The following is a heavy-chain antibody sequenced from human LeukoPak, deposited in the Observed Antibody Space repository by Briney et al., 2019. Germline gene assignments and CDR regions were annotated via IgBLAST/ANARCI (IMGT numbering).Heavy chain of an antibody. Sequence: GGSLRLSCAASGFTFSGHNMNWVRQAPGKGLEWISFVSISSGTIYYADSVKGRFRISRDDAKSSLDLEMNSLRAEDTAVYYCARAMSTFGGVRNYFDSWGQGTLVTVSS. V-gene: IGHV3-48*04. J-gene: IGHJ4*02. D-gene: IGHD3-16*01. CDR2: VSISSGTI. CDR3: ARAMSTFGGVRNYFDS. CDR1: GFTFSGHN.